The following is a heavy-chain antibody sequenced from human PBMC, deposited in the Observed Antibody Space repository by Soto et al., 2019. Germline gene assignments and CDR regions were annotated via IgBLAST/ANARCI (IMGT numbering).Heavy chain of an antibody. Sequence: ASVEVSCKASGYTFTGYYMHWVRQAPGQGLEWMGWINANSGGTNYPQKFQGRVTMTRDTSITTAYMELSRLRSDDTAVYYCARSSSSGLYYWGQGTLVTVSS. CDR1: GYTFTGYY. V-gene: IGHV1-2*02. D-gene: IGHD6-13*01. CDR2: INANSGGT. J-gene: IGHJ4*02. CDR3: ARSSSSGLYY.